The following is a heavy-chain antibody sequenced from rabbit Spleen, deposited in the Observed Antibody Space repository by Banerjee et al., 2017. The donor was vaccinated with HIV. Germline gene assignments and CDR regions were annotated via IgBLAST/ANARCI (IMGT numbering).Heavy chain of an antibody. Sequence: EQLEESGGGLVKPEGSLTLTCKASGLDFSGDSYDSYMCWVRQAPGKGLEWIACIDIGSSDFTYFASWAKGRFTISKTSSTTVTLQMTSLTAADTATYFCARDTSSSFSSYGMDLWGPGTLVTVS. CDR1: GLDFSGDSY. CDR3: ARDTSSSFSSYGMDL. CDR2: IDIGSSDFT. D-gene: IGHD1-1*01. V-gene: IGHV1S45*01. J-gene: IGHJ6*01.